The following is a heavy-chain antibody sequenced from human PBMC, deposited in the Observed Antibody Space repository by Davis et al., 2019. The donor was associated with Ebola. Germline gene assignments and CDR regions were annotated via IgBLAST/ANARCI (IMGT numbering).Heavy chain of an antibody. D-gene: IGHD3-9*01. CDR1: GFIFDDYA. CDR3: AKDMQAVMGAFDM. J-gene: IGHJ6*02. CDR2: LIWNSDSI. Sequence: SLKISCAASGFIFDDYAMHWVRQVPGKGLEWVSGLIWNSDSIAYADSVKGRFTVSRDNAKNSLYLQMNSLRPEDTALYYCAKDMQAVMGAFDMWGQGTTVTVSS. V-gene: IGHV3-9*01.